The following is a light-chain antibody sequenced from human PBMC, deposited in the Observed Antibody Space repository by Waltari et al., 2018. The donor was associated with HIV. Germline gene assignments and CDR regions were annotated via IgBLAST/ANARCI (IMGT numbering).Light chain of an antibody. CDR2: DAS. CDR3: QQTNSFPLT. CDR1: QGISTW. Sequence: DVQLTQSPRSLSASVGDRLTITCRASQGISTWFAWYRQIPGNVPELLIYDASKLKSGVPSRFSGSGYGTNFSLTISGLQPEDFATYFCQQTNSFPLTFGLGT. V-gene: IGKV1-12*01. J-gene: IGKJ2*01.